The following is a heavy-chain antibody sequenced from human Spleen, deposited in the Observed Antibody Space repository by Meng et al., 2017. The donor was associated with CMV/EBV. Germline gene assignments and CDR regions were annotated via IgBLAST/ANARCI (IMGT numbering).Heavy chain of an antibody. CDR3: ALTMDNWFDP. CDR2: IYYSGTT. J-gene: IGHJ5*02. CDR1: GGSISSYY. V-gene: IGHV4-59*04. D-gene: IGHD3-10*01. Sequence: SETLSLTCTVSGGSISSYYWSWIRQPPGKGLEWIGSIYYSGTTYYNPSLKSRVTISGDTSKNQFYLSLHSLTAADTAVYYCALTMDNWFDPWGQGTPVTVSS.